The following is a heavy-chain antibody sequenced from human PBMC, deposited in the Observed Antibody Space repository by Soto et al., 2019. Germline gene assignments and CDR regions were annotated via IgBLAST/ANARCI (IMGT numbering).Heavy chain of an antibody. CDR3: ARSYSSRLDY. V-gene: IGHV3-33*01. J-gene: IGHJ4*02. CDR2: IWYDGSNK. D-gene: IGHD6-13*01. CDR1: GFTFSSYG. Sequence: QVQLVESGGGVVQPGRSLRLSCAASGFTFSSYGMHWDRRPPGKGLEWVAVIWYDGSNKYYADSVKGRFTISRDNSKNTLYLQMNSLRAEDTAVYYCARSYSSRLDYWGQGTLVTVSS.